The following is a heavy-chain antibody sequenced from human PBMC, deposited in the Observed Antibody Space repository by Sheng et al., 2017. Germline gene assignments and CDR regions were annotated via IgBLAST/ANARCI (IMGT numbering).Heavy chain of an antibody. Sequence: EVQLLESGGGLVQPGGSLRLSCAASGFTFSSYAMSWVRQAPGKGLEWVSAISGSGGSTYYADSVKGRFTISRDNSKNTLYLQMNSLRAEDTAVYYCAKVPHSSWSERRVLEWLPTFYYYMDVWGKGPRSPSP. CDR1: GFTFSSYA. V-gene: IGHV3-23*01. CDR3: AKVPHSSWSERRVLEWLPTFYYYMDV. J-gene: IGHJ6*03. D-gene: IGHD3-3*01. CDR2: ISGSGGST.